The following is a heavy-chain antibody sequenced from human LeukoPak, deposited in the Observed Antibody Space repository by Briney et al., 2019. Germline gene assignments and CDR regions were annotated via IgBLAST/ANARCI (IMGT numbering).Heavy chain of an antibody. CDR2: INPNSGDK. Sequence: ASVKVSCKASGYTFTGCYIHWMRQAPGQGLEWMGWINPNSGDKNYAQKFQGRVTMTRDTSITTAYMELSRLTSDDTAVYYCAKTYYYDTTGYLGHWGQGTLVTVSS. CDR1: GYTFTGCY. J-gene: IGHJ4*02. D-gene: IGHD3-22*01. V-gene: IGHV1-2*02. CDR3: AKTYYYDTTGYLGH.